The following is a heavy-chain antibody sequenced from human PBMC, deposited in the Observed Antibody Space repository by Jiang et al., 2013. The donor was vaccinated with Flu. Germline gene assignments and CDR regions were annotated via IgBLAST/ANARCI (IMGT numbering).Heavy chain of an antibody. CDR3: AREGEGAYYYYGMDV. V-gene: IGHV7-4-1*02. J-gene: IGHJ6*02. CDR1: GCTFTRYA. Sequence: VSCKASGCTFTRYAMNWVRQAPGQGLEWMGWINTKTGNPTYAQGFTGQFVFSLDTSVSTAYLQITSLKAEDTAVYYCAREGEGAYYYYGMDVWGQGTTVVVSS. D-gene: IGHD2-21*01. CDR2: INTKTGNP.